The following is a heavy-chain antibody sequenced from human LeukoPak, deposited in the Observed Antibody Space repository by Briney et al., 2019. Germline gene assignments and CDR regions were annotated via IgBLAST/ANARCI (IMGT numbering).Heavy chain of an antibody. CDR3: ARDHMVRGPPGY. V-gene: IGHV3-74*01. CDR1: GIAFSTYW. CDR2: IRTDGGTT. J-gene: IGHJ4*02. D-gene: IGHD3-10*01. Sequence: GGSLRLSFAASGIAFSTYWMHWVRLAPGKGLMWVSRIRTDGGTTYYADSVKGRFTISRDNSKNTLYLQMNSLRAEDTAVYYCARDHMVRGPPGYWGQGTLVTVSS.